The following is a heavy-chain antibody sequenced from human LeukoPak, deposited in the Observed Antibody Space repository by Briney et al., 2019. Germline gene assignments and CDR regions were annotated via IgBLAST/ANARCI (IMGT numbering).Heavy chain of an antibody. CDR2: IYHSGST. CDR1: GGSISSGGYS. Sequence: SETLSLTCAVSGGSISSGGYSWSWIRRPPGKGLEWIGYIYHSGSTYYNPSLKSRVTISVDRSKNQFSLKLSSVTAADTAVYYCARGRIGYCSSTSCGFDYWGQGTLVTVSS. J-gene: IGHJ4*02. CDR3: ARGRIGYCSSTSCGFDY. V-gene: IGHV4-30-2*01. D-gene: IGHD2-2*01.